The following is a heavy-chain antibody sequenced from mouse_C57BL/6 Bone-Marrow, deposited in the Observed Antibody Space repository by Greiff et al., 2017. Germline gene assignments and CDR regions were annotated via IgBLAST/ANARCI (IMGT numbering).Heavy chain of an antibody. J-gene: IGHJ4*01. CDR2: IWSGGST. CDR1: GFSLTSYG. V-gene: IGHV2-2*01. CDR3: ARGMVTSYYAMDY. Sequence: VKLVESGPGLVQPSQSLSITCTVSGFSLTSYGVHWVRQSPGKGLEWLGVIWSGGSTDYNAAFIYRLSISKDNSKSQVFFKMNSLQADDTAIYYCARGMVTSYYAMDYWGQGTSVTVSS. D-gene: IGHD2-3*01.